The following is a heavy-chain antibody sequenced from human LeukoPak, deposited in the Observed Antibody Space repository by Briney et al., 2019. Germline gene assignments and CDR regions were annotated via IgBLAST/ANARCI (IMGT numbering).Heavy chain of an antibody. D-gene: IGHD6-13*01. J-gene: IGHJ4*02. Sequence: ASVKVSCKASGYTFTGYYMHWVRQAPGQGLEWMGWINPNSGGTNYAQKFQGRVTMTRDTSISTAYMELSRLRSDDTAVYYCARTATKNFHIAAVDPQIDYWGQGTLVTVSS. V-gene: IGHV1-2*02. CDR2: INPNSGGT. CDR1: GYTFTGYY. CDR3: ARTATKNFHIAAVDPQIDY.